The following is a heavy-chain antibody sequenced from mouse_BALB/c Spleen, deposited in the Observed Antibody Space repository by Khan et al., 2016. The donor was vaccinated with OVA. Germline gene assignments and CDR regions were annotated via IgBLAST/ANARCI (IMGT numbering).Heavy chain of an antibody. D-gene: IGHD2-12*01. CDR1: GYTFTNAG. CDR2: INTHSGVP. Sequence: QIQLVQSGPELKKPGETVRISCKASGYTFTNAGMQWVQKMPGKGLKWIGWINTHSGVPKYAEDFKGRFAFSLETSASTVYLQITNLKNEDTATXVCARGGAADYRNDGGAMDYWGQGTSVTVSS. J-gene: IGHJ4*01. CDR3: ARGGAADYRNDGGAMDY. V-gene: IGHV9-4*02.